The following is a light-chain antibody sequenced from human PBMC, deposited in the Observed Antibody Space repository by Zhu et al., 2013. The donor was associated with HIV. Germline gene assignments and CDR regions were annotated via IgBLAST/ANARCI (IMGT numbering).Light chain of an antibody. CDR2: VAS. Sequence: DIQMTQSPSSLSASVGDRVTITCRAGQSIGSYLTWYQQKPGKAPKVLIYVASNLQNGVPSRFSGSGSGTDFTLTISSLQPEDFATYYCLQSNSYPRTFGQGTRLEIK. CDR3: LQSNSYPRT. CDR1: QSIGSY. V-gene: IGKV1-16*01. J-gene: IGKJ2*02.